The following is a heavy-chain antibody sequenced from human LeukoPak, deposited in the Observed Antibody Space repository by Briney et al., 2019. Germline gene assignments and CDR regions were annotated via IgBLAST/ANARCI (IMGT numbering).Heavy chain of an antibody. V-gene: IGHV4-59*01. Sequence: SETLSLTCTVSGGSISSYYWSWIRQPPGKGLEWIGYIYYSGSTNYNPSLESRVTISVDTSKNQFSLKLSSVTAADTAVYYCARERSSSWYPWGQGTLVTVSS. CDR1: GGSISSYY. J-gene: IGHJ5*02. CDR3: ARERSSSWYP. D-gene: IGHD6-13*01. CDR2: IYYSGST.